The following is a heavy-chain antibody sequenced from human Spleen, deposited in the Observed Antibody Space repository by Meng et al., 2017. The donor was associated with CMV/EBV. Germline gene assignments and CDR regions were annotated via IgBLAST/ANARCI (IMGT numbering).Heavy chain of an antibody. D-gene: IGHD4-17*01. CDR3: ARDRVTTSEDYYYGMDV. Sequence: ASVQVSCKASGYTFTGYYMHWVRQAPGQGLEGMGWINPNSGGTNYAQKFQGRVTMTRDTSISTAYMELSRLRSDDTAVYYCARDRVTTSEDYYYGMDVWGQGTTVTVSS. CDR2: INPNSGGT. J-gene: IGHJ6*02. CDR1: GYTFTGYY. V-gene: IGHV1-2*02.